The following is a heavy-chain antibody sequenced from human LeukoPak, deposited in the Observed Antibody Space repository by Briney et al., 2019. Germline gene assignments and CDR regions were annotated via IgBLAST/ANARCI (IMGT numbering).Heavy chain of an antibody. CDR1: GGSISSSSYY. Sequence: SETLSLTCTVSGGSISSSSYYWGWIRQPPGKGLEWIGSIYYSGSTYYNPSLKSRVTISVDTSKNQFSLKLSSVTAADTAVYYRARWDSYGYVRDYWGQGTLVTVSS. CDR2: IYYSGST. J-gene: IGHJ4*02. V-gene: IGHV4-39*01. D-gene: IGHD5-18*01. CDR3: ARWDSYGYVRDY.